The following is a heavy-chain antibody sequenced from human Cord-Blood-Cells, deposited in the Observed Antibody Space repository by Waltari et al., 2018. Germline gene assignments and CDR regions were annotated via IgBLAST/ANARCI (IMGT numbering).Heavy chain of an antibody. CDR3: ARGRHLL. CDR1: GGSFSGYY. CDR2: INHSGRT. Sequence: QVQLQQWGAGLLKPSETLSLTCAVYGGSFSGYYWSWIRQPPGKGLEWIGEINHSGRTNYNPSLKHRGTISVDTSKNQFSLKLSSVTAADTAVYYCARGRHLLWGQGTLVTVSS. V-gene: IGHV4-34*01. J-gene: IGHJ4*02.